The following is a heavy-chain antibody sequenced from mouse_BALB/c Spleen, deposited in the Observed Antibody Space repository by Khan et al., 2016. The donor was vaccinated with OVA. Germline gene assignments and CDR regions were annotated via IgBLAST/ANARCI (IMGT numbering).Heavy chain of an antibody. CDR3: ASHLTGSFAY. J-gene: IGHJ3*01. Sequence: EVELVESGGDLVKPGGSLKLSCAASGFTFSADSVSWVRQTPDKRLEWVATISSGADYTYYPDGVKGRFTISRDNAKNTLYLQMSSLKSEDTAMYYCASHLTGSFAYWGQGTMLTVSA. V-gene: IGHV5-6*01. CDR1: GFTFSADS. CDR2: ISSGADYT. D-gene: IGHD4-1*01.